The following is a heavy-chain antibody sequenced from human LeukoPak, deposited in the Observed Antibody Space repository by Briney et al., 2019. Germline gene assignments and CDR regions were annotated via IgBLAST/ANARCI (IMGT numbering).Heavy chain of an antibody. CDR3: AREGKGYSYGQHFDY. V-gene: IGHV4-59*12. CDR1: GGSISSYY. Sequence: ASETLSLTCTVSGGSISSYYWSWIRQPPGKGLEWIGYIYYSGSTNYNPSLKSRVTISVDTSKNQFSLKLSSLTAVDTAVYYWAREGKGYSYGQHFDYWGQGTLVTVSS. CDR2: IYYSGST. D-gene: IGHD5-18*01. J-gene: IGHJ4*02.